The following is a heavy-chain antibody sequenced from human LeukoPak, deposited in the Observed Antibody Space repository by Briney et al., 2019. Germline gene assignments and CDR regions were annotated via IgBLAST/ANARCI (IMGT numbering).Heavy chain of an antibody. V-gene: IGHV4-4*07. J-gene: IGHJ6*03. CDR3: ARHAPSGDGYYYYYMDV. Sequence: SETLSLTCTVSGGSISSYYWSWIRQPAGKGLEWIGRIYTSGSTNYNPSLKSRVTMSVDTSKNQFSLKLSSVTAADTAVYYCARHAPSGDGYYYYYMDVWGKGTTVTVSS. CDR2: IYTSGST. CDR1: GGSISSYY. D-gene: IGHD3-10*01.